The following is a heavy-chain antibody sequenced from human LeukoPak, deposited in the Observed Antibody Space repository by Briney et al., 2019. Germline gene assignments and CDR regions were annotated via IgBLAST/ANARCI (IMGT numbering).Heavy chain of an antibody. CDR1: GFTFSSYA. J-gene: IGHJ4*02. CDR2: ISGSGGST. CDR3: AKDLTPHYYDSSGYYDY. Sequence: GGSLRLSCAASGFTFSSYAMSWVRQAPGKGLEGVSAISGSGGSTYYADSVKGRFTISRDNSKNTLYLQMNSLRAEDTAVYYCAKDLTPHYYDSSGYYDYWGQGTLVTVSS. D-gene: IGHD3-22*01. V-gene: IGHV3-23*01.